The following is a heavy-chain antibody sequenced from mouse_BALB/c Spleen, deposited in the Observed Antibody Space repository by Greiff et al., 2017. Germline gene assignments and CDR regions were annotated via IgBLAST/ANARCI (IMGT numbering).Heavy chain of an antibody. V-gene: IGHV1S135*01. D-gene: IGHD2-4*01. Sequence: EVQLQQSGPELVKPGASVKVSCKASGYAFTSYNMYWVKQSHGKSLELIGYIDPYNGGTSYNQKFKGKATLTVDKSSSTAYMHLNSLTSEDSAVYYCARRGNDYDAGAWFAYWGQGTLVTVSA. J-gene: IGHJ3*01. CDR2: IDPYNGGT. CDR3: ARRGNDYDAGAWFAY. CDR1: GYAFTSYN.